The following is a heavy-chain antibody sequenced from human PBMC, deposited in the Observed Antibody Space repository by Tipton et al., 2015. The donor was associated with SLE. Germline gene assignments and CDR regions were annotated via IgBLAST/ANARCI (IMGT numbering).Heavy chain of an antibody. V-gene: IGHV4-59*11. D-gene: IGHD1-26*01. CDR2: IYYSGST. J-gene: IGHJ4*02. CDR1: GGSISSHY. CDR3: ARVGVGATLEVDY. Sequence: TLSLTCTVSGGSISSHYWSWIRQPPGKGLEWIGYIYYSGSTNYNPSLKSRVTISVDTSKNQFSLKLSSVTAADTAVYYCARVGVGATLEVDYWGQGTLVTVSS.